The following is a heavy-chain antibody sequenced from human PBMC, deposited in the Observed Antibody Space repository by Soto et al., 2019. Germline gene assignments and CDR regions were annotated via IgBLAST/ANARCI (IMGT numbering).Heavy chain of an antibody. CDR1: GFTFSSYG. CDR2: ISYDGSDK. J-gene: IGHJ4*02. D-gene: IGHD3-22*01. CDR3: AKDFYHDSSGYYLDY. Sequence: QVQLVESGGDVVQPGRSLRLSCAASGFTFSSYGMHWVRQAPGKGLEWVAFISYDGSDKFYADSVKGRFAISRDNSKNTLFLQMYSLRAEDTVVYYCAKDFYHDSSGYYLDYWGQGTLVTVSS. V-gene: IGHV3-30*18.